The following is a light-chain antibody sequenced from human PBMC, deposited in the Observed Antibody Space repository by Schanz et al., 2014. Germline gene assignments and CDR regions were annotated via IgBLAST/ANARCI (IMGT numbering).Light chain of an antibody. Sequence: QSVLTQPPSVSAAPGQKVTISCSATSSTIDMNYISWYQQLPGTAPKLLIFDNNKRPSGIPDRFSGSKSGTSASLAITGLQADDEAVYYCQSYDSSLSGWVFGGGTKVTVL. CDR1: SSTIDMNY. J-gene: IGLJ3*02. CDR3: QSYDSSLSGWV. CDR2: DNN. V-gene: IGLV1-51*01.